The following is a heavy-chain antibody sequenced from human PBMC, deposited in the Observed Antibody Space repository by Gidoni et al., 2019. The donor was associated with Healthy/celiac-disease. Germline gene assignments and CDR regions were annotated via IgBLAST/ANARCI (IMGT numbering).Heavy chain of an antibody. V-gene: IGHV3-48*01. CDR1: GFSFRIYC. CDR2: ISSSSSAI. CDR3: ARGVSGSYLWGDAFDI. D-gene: IGHD1-26*01. Sequence: EVQLVDSGVGLVQPGGCRGLSCLASGFSFRIYCMNWGRRAPGKGMEWVSYISSSSSAIYYADSVKGRFTISRDDAKNSLYLKMNSLRAEDTAVYYWARGVSGSYLWGDAFDIWGQGTMVTVSS. J-gene: IGHJ3*02.